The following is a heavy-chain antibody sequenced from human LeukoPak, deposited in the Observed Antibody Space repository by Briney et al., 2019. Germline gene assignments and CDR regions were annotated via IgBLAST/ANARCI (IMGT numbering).Heavy chain of an antibody. Sequence: ASVKVSCKASGYTFTSYGISWVRQAPGQGLEWMGWISAYNGNTNYAQKLQGRVTMTTDTSTSTACMELRSLRSDDTAVYYCARISRPYDAFDIWGQGTMVTVSS. CDR1: GYTFTSYG. V-gene: IGHV1-18*01. CDR3: ARISRPYDAFDI. CDR2: ISAYNGNT. J-gene: IGHJ3*02.